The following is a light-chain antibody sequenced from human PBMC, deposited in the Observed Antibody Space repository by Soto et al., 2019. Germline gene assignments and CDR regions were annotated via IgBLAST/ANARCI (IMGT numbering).Light chain of an antibody. CDR3: HQRSNWPSLT. CDR2: DAS. V-gene: IGKV3-11*01. Sequence: EIVLTQSPATLSLSPGERATLSCRASQSVGGYLDWYHQKPGQAPRLHIYDASNRARGIPARFSGSESGTEFTLTISSLEPEDCAVYYCHQRSNWPSLTFGGGTKVEIK. J-gene: IGKJ4*01. CDR1: QSVGGY.